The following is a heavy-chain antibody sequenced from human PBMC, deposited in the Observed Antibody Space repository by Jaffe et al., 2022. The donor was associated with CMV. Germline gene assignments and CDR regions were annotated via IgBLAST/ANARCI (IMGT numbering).Heavy chain of an antibody. V-gene: IGHV4-38-2*01. CDR2: VFHSGST. D-gene: IGHD2-15*01. CDR1: GGSISTSYY. Sequence: QLQLQESGPGLVKPSETLSLTCAVSGGSISTSYYWGWIRQTPGKGLEWIGSVFHSGSTYYSPSLKSRVTISVDTSKNQFSLKLSSVTAADTGVYYCARHPGYCSGGTCYGRPYYFDYWGQGTLVTVSS. CDR3: ARHPGYCSGGTCYGRPYYFDY. J-gene: IGHJ4*02.